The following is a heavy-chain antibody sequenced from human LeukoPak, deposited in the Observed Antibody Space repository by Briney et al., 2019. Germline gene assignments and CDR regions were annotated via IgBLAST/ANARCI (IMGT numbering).Heavy chain of an antibody. CDR1: GYTFTGYY. Sequence: ASVKVSCKASGYTFTGYYMHWVRQAPGQGLEWMGWINPNSGGTNYAQKFQGRVTMTRDTSIGTAYMELSRLRSDDTAVYYCARGRRVIAAAGTRFEFDYWGQGTLVTVSS. J-gene: IGHJ4*02. D-gene: IGHD6-13*01. CDR2: INPNSGGT. CDR3: ARGRRVIAAAGTRFEFDY. V-gene: IGHV1-2*02.